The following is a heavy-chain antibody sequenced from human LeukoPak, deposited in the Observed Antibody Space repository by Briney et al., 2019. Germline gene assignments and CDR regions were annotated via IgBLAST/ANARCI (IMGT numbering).Heavy chain of an antibody. J-gene: IGHJ3*02. CDR3: ARRLGVITRDAYDI. Sequence: SETLSLTCAVSGYSISSVYHWGWIRQPPGKGLEWIGYIHHSGTTDYNPSLKSRVIILVDTTKNQFSLKVGPLTAADTAVYYCARRLGVITRDAYDIWGQGTMVIVSS. V-gene: IGHV4-38-2*01. CDR1: GYSISSVYH. D-gene: IGHD3-3*01. CDR2: IHHSGTT.